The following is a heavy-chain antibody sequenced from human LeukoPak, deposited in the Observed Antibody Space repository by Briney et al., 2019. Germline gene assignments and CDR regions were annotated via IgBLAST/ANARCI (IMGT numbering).Heavy chain of an antibody. Sequence: SQTLSLTCAISGDSVSNNGAAWNWIRQSPSRGLEWLGRTYYRSRYYTDYAESVKSRITINPDTSKNQYSLQLKSVTPDDTAVYYCARDGPGDQGLDCWGQGTLVTVSS. V-gene: IGHV6-1*01. CDR2: TYYRSRYYT. J-gene: IGHJ4*02. D-gene: IGHD3-10*01. CDR3: ARDGPGDQGLDC. CDR1: GDSVSNNGAA.